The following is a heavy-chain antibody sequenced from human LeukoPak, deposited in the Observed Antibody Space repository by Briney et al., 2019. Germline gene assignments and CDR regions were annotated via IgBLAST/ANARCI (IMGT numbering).Heavy chain of an antibody. CDR2: MYYRGSS. CDR3: ARTENYIPEDWFDP. J-gene: IGHJ5*02. Sequence: PSETLSLTCSVSGVSISSGYWSWIRQPPGKGLEWIGYMYYRGSSNYNPSLKSRVTISVDTSKNQFSLKLSSVTAADTAVYYCARTENYIPEDWFDPWGQGTLVTVSS. CDR1: GVSISSGY. V-gene: IGHV4-59*08. D-gene: IGHD5-24*01.